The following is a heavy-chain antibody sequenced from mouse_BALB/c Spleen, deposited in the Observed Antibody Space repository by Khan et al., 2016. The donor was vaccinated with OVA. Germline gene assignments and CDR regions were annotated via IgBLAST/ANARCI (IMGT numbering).Heavy chain of an antibody. CDR2: INTYTGEP. CDR3: ARPPFFSYVMGY. V-gene: IGHV9-3-1*01. CDR1: VYTFTNYG. Sequence: QIQLVQSGPELKKPGETVKISCKASVYTFTNYGMNWVKQAPGKGLKWMGWINTYTGEPTYADDFKGRFAFSLETSASTAYLQINNLKNEDTATYFCARPPFFSYVMGYWGQGTSVTVSS. J-gene: IGHJ4*01.